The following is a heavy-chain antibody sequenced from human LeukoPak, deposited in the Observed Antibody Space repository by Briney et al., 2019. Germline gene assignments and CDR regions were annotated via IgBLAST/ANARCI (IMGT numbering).Heavy chain of an antibody. J-gene: IGHJ6*02. CDR3: GRYYVMDV. V-gene: IGHV3-23*01. CDR2: ISDSGGST. Sequence: GRSLRLSCAASGFTFSSYAMHWVRQAPGKGLEWVSTISDSGGSTYYADSVKGRFTISRDNSKSTLYLQMNSLRAEDTAVYYCGRYYVMDVWGQGTSVTVSS. CDR1: GFTFSSYA.